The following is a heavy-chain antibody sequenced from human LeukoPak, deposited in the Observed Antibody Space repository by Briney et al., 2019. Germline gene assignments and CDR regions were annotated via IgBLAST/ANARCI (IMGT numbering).Heavy chain of an antibody. D-gene: IGHD6-19*01. J-gene: IGHJ4*02. CDR3: ARRRYPGYSSGLFDY. CDR2: IYYSGTT. V-gene: IGHV4-39*01. CDR1: GGSISSSTYF. Sequence: SETLSLICTVSGGSISSSTYFWGWIRQPPGKGLECIGSIYYSGTTYYNPSLKSRVTISVDTSNNQFSLKLSSVTAADTAVYYCARRRYPGYSSGLFDYWGQGTLVTVSS.